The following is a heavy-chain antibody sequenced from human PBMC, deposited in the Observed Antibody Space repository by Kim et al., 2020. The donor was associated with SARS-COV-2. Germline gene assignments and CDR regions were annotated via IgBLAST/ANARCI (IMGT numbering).Heavy chain of an antibody. J-gene: IGHJ6*02. V-gene: IGHV3-23*01. Sequence: GGSLRLSCAASGFTFSTYAFSWVRLAPGKGLEWVSAISGRTTNTYYADSVRGRFTISRDNSRNTLYLQMSSLRAEDTALYYCARADRGRYYFGMDVWGQGTTVTVSS. CDR1: GFTFSTYA. CDR3: ARADRGRYYFGMDV. CDR2: ISGRTTNT. D-gene: IGHD6-6*01.